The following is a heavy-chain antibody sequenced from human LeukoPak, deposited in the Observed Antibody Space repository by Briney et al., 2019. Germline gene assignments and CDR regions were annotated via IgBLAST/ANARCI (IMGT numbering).Heavy chain of an antibody. D-gene: IGHD6-13*01. CDR3: AKRKSIAAAGPPIDY. J-gene: IGHJ4*02. Sequence: GGSLRLSCAASGFTFSSDAMSWVRQAPGKGLEWVSAISGSGGSTYYADSVKGRFTISRDNSKNTLYLQMNSLRAEDTAVYYCAKRKSIAAAGPPIDYWGQGTLVTVSS. CDR2: ISGSGGST. V-gene: IGHV3-23*01. CDR1: GFTFSSDA.